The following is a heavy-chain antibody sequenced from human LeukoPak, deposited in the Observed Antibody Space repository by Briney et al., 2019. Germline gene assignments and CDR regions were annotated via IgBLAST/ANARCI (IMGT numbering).Heavy chain of an antibody. J-gene: IGHJ4*02. CDR3: ASSGSAILVGATIPTFDY. Sequence: EASVKVSCKASGYTFTGYYMHWVRQAPGQGLEWMGWINPNSGGTNYAQKFQGRVTITADKSTSTAYMELSSLRSEDTAVYYCASSGSAILVGATIPTFDYWGQGTLVTVSS. D-gene: IGHD1-26*01. CDR2: INPNSGGT. V-gene: IGHV1-2*02. CDR1: GYTFTGYY.